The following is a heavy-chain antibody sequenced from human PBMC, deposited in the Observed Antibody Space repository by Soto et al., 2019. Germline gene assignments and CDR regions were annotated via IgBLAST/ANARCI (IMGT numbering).Heavy chain of an antibody. D-gene: IGHD6-13*01. CDR3: AKDQGSSWYEIDY. J-gene: IGHJ4*02. Sequence: EVQLLESGGGLVQPGGSLRLSCAASGFTFSNYAVTWVRQAPGKGREWVSSISGSGGSTYYADSGKGRFTISRDNSKNTVYLKMTSLRAEDTAVYYCAKDQGSSWYEIDYWGQGTLVTVSS. CDR2: ISGSGGST. CDR1: GFTFSNYA. V-gene: IGHV3-23*01.